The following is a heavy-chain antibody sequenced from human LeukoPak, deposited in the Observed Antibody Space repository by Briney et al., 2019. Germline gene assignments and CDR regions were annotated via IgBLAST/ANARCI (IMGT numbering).Heavy chain of an antibody. CDR1: GGSISAYY. Sequence: SETLSLTCTVSGGSISAYYWNWIRQPAGEGLEWIGRIYTSGSANYYPSLKSRVTMSVDTSKNQFSLRLSSVTAADTAVYYCARGHYYDFWSGYYQGWFDPWGQGTLVTVSS. J-gene: IGHJ5*02. CDR2: IYTSGSA. V-gene: IGHV4-4*07. D-gene: IGHD3-3*01. CDR3: ARGHYYDFWSGYYQGWFDP.